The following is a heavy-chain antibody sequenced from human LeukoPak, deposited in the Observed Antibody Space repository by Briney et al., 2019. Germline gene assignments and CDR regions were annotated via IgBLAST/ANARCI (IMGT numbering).Heavy chain of an antibody. CDR3: ARALGYCSSTSCHYGLDV. CDR1: GGSISSGGYS. V-gene: IGHV4-30-2*01. CDR2: IYHSGST. D-gene: IGHD2-2*01. Sequence: SETLSLTCAVSGGSISSGGYSWSWIRQPPGKGLEWIGYIYHSGSTYYNPSLKSRVTISVDRSKNQFSLKLSSVTAADTAVYYCARALGYCSSTSCHYGLDVWGKGTTVTVPS. J-gene: IGHJ6*04.